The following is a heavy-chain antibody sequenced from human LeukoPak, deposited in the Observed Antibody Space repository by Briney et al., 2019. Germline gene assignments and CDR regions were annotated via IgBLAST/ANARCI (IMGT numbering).Heavy chain of an antibody. D-gene: IGHD1/OR15-1a*01. V-gene: IGHV3-53*01. CDR3: ARDGYGNNYMDV. J-gene: IGHJ6*03. CDR2: IYSGGTT. Sequence: GGSLRLSCAACGFTVSSNFMSWVRPAPGKGLEWVSVIYSGGTTYYADSVKGRFTISRDNSRNTLYLQMNSLRAEDTAVYYCARDGYGNNYMDVWGKGTTVTVSS. CDR1: GFTVSSNF.